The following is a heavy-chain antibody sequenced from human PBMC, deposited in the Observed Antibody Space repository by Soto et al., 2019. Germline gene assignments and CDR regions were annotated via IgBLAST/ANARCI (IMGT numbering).Heavy chain of an antibody. CDR1: GFTVSAKW. J-gene: IGHJ4*02. V-gene: IGHV3-7*03. CDR2: INEDGSKK. D-gene: IGHD6-19*01. CDR3: AREMPLGSGWGDIDI. Sequence: DVQLVESGGALVQPGGSLGLSCAVSGFTVSAKWMSWVRQAPGTGLEWLANINEDGSKKFYVDSVKGRFTISKDNAKNSLSLQLGSLRADDTAVYYCAREMPLGSGWGDIDIWGRGTMVTVSS.